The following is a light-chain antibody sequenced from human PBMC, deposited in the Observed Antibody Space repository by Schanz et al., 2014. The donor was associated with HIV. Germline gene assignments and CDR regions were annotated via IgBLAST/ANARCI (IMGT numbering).Light chain of an antibody. CDR3: AAWDDSLSGQV. Sequence: QSVLTQPPSASGTPGQRVTISCSGSSSNIGSNYVYWYLQVPGTAPKILIYMDNQRPSGVPDRFSGSKSGTSATLVISGLRSDDDAHYYCAAWDDSLSGQVFGGGTKLTVL. CDR2: MDN. CDR1: SSNIGSNY. V-gene: IGLV1-47*01. J-gene: IGLJ3*02.